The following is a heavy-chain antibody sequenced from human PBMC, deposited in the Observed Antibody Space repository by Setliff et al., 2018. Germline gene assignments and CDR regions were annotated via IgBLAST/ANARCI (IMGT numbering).Heavy chain of an antibody. CDR2: ISHSGST. V-gene: IGHV4-34*01. J-gene: IGHJ5*02. CDR3: ARDPGFRSGTWSLDL. CDR1: GDSFSNHY. D-gene: IGHD3-10*01. Sequence: SETLSLTCTVYGDSFSNHYWSWIRQPPGKGLEWIGEISHSGSTNYNSPLTSRVTISVDTSKNQFSLKLTSVTAADTAVYYCARDPGFRSGTWSLDLWGQGTQVTVSS.